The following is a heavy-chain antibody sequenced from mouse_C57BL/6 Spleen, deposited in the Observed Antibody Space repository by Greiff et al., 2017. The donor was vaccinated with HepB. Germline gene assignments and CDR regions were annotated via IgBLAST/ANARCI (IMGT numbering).Heavy chain of an antibody. CDR1: GYTFTDYE. CDR2: IDPETGGT. V-gene: IGHV1-15*01. J-gene: IGHJ1*03. CDR3: TRREGGYFDV. Sequence: QVQLKQSGAELVRPGASVTLSCKASGYTFTDYEMHWVKQTPVHGLEWIGAIDPETGGTAYNQKFKGKAILTADKSSSTAYMELRSLTSEDSAVYYCTRREGGYFDVWGTGTTVTVSS.